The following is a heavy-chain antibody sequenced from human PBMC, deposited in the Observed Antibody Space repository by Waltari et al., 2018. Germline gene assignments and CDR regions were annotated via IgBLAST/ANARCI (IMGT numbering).Heavy chain of an antibody. CDR2: ISSSGSTI. CDR3: ARVVARD. J-gene: IGHJ4*02. Sequence: MNWVRQSPGRGLEWVSYISSSGSTIYYTDSVKGRFTISRDSAKNSLYLQMNSLRDEDTAVYYCARVVARDWGQGTLVTVSS. V-gene: IGHV3-48*02.